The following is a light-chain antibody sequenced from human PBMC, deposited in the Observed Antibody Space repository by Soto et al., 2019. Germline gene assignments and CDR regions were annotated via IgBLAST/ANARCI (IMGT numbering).Light chain of an antibody. CDR1: QSVSTSY. CDR3: QQYGSSPLFT. CDR2: GAS. J-gene: IGKJ3*01. Sequence: EIVLTQSPGTLSLSPGERATLSCRASQSVSTSYLVWYQQKPGQAPRLLIYGASSRATGIPDRFSGSESGTDFTLTISRLEPEDFAVYYCQQYGSSPLFTFGPGTKVEIK. V-gene: IGKV3-20*01.